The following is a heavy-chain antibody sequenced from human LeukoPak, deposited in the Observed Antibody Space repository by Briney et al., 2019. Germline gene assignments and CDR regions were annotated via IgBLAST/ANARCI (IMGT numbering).Heavy chain of an antibody. Sequence: ASVTVSCKASGYTFTGYYMHWVRQAPGQGLEWMGWINPNSGGTNYAQKFQGRVTMTRDTSISTAYMELSRLRSDDTAVYYCARGGTLWFGELLYLDYWGQGTLVTVSS. CDR3: ARGGTLWFGELLYLDY. V-gene: IGHV1-2*02. CDR1: GYTFTGYY. J-gene: IGHJ4*02. D-gene: IGHD3-10*01. CDR2: INPNSGGT.